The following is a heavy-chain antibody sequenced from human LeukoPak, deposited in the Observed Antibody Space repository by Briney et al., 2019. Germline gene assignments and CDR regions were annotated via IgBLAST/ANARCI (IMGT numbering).Heavy chain of an antibody. CDR3: ARDLVVRKQGDWFDP. CDR1: GGTFISYA. J-gene: IGHJ5*02. D-gene: IGHD2-2*01. Sequence: SVKVSCKASGGTFISYAISWVRQAPGQGLEWMGGIIPIFGTANYAQKFQGRVTITADESTSTAYMELSSLRSEDTAVYYCARDLVVRKQGDWFDPWGQGTLVTVSS. V-gene: IGHV1-69*13. CDR2: IIPIFGTA.